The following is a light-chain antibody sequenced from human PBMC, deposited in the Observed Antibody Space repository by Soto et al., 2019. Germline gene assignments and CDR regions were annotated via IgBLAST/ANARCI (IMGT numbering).Light chain of an antibody. CDR3: SSYTSSSTHVV. J-gene: IGLJ2*01. CDR1: SSDVGGYNY. CDR2: EVS. Sequence: QSALTQPASVSGSPGQSITISCTGTSSDVGGYNYVSWYQQHPGKAPKLMIYEVSNRPSEVSIRFSGSKSGNTASLTISGLQAEDEADYYCSSYTSSSTHVVFGGGTQLTVL. V-gene: IGLV2-14*01.